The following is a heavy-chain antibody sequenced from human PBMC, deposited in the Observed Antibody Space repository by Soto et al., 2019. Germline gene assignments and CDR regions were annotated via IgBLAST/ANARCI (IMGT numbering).Heavy chain of an antibody. CDR3: AKAVLDRGVDS. J-gene: IGHJ4*02. V-gene: IGHV3-23*01. CDR1: GFTFGKSA. Sequence: AGGSLRLSCAASGFTFGKSAMTWVRHTPGQGLQYVSSITDSGKSTYYTDCVRGRFIISRDNSKNILFLQMNSLRAEDTAVYFCAKAVLDRGVDSWGQGPLVTVSS. CDR2: ITDSGKST.